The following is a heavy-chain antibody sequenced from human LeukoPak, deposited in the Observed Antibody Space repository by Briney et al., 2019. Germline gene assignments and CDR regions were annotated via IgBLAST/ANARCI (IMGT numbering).Heavy chain of an antibody. Sequence: PGGSLRLSCAASGFTFDDYAMHWVRQAPGKGLEWVSLISWDGGSTYYADSVKGRFTISRDNSKSSLYLQMNSLRAEDIALYYCAKGRSNYENYYYYYYMDVWGKGTTVTVSS. D-gene: IGHD4-11*01. CDR1: GFTFDDYA. V-gene: IGHV3-43D*03. CDR2: ISWDGGST. J-gene: IGHJ6*03. CDR3: AKGRSNYENYYYYYYMDV.